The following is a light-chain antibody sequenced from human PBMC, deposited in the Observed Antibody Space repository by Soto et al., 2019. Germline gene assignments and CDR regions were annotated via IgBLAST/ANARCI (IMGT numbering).Light chain of an antibody. CDR1: SSDIGGYNA. CDR3: NSFRVSHLYV. CDR2: EVT. Sequence: QSWLTQPASVSGSPGQTITISCTGTSSDIGGYNAVSWYQHHPGKAPKLIIYEVTHRPSGVSDRFSASKSGNTASLTISGLQAEDEADYYCNSFRVSHLYVFGTGTKVTVL. V-gene: IGLV2-14*01. J-gene: IGLJ1*01.